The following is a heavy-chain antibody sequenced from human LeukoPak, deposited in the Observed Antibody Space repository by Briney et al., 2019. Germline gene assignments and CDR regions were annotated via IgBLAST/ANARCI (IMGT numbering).Heavy chain of an antibody. D-gene: IGHD1-1*01. CDR2: IYYSGST. Sequence: SETLSLTCTVSGGSISRYYWSWIRQPPGKGLEWIGYIYYSGSTYYNPSLKSRVTISVDTSKNLFSLKLSSVTAADTAVYYCARVQRPLDGADYWGQGTLVTVSS. V-gene: IGHV4-59*01. CDR3: ARVQRPLDGADY. J-gene: IGHJ4*02. CDR1: GGSISRYY.